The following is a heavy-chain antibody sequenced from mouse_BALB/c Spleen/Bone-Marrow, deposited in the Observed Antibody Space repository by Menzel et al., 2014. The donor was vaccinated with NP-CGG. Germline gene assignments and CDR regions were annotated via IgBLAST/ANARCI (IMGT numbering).Heavy chain of an antibody. CDR1: GYAFSAYW. J-gene: IGHJ2*01. CDR2: IYPGDGDT. Sequence: VQLQESGAELVRPGSSVKISCKASGYAFSAYWMNWVKQRPGQSLEWIGQIYPGDGDTTYNGKFKGKATLTADKSSSTAYMQLSSLTSEDSAVYFCTRSTATFDYWGQGTTLTVSS. D-gene: IGHD1-2*01. CDR3: TRSTATFDY. V-gene: IGHV1-80*01.